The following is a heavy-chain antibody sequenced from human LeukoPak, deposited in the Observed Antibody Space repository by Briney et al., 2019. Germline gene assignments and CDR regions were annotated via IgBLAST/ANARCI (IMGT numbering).Heavy chain of an antibody. Sequence: SETLSLTCAVYGGSFSGYYWSWIRQPPGKGLEWIGEINHSGSTNYNPSLKSRVTISVDTSKNQFSLKLSSVTAADTAVYYCARAYPTSIAAAGSPNDYWGQGTLVTVSS. CDR2: INHSGST. J-gene: IGHJ4*02. D-gene: IGHD6-13*01. V-gene: IGHV4-34*01. CDR3: ARAYPTSIAAAGSPNDY. CDR1: GGSFSGYY.